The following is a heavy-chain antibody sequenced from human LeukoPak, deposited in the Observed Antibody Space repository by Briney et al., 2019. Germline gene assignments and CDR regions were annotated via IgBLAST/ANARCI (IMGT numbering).Heavy chain of an antibody. CDR3: ARWMEYYYYYYMDV. V-gene: IGHV1-18*01. J-gene: IGHJ6*03. Sequence: SVKVSCKASGYTFTSYGISWVRQAPGQGLEWMGWISAYNGNTNYAQKLQGRVTMTTDTSTSTAYMELRSLRSDDTAMYYCARWMEYYYYYYMDVWGKGTTVTVSS. CDR1: GYTFTSYG. D-gene: IGHD2-2*03. CDR2: ISAYNGNT.